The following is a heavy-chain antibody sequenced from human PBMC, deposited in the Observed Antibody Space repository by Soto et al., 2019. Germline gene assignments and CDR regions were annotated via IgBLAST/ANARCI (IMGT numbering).Heavy chain of an antibody. V-gene: IGHV1-46*01. CDR3: ARESEDLTSNFDY. CDR2: INPSDGST. CDR1: GYTFTNYF. Sequence: ASVKVSCKASGYTFTNYFIHWVRQAPGQGLEWMGRINPSDGSTTYAQKFEGRFTISRDNAKNSLYLEMNSLRAEDTAVYYCARESEDLTSNFDYWGQGTLVTVSS. J-gene: IGHJ4*02.